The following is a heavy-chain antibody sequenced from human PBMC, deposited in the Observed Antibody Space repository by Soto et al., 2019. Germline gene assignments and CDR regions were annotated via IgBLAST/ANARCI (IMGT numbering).Heavy chain of an antibody. J-gene: IGHJ6*02. V-gene: IGHV4-59*11. CDR1: GRCINSHC. CDR2: IYYRGST. CDR3: ARDGREASGMDV. Sequence: LGWSRAGRCINSHCRSCVRQAPGKGLEWIGHIYYRGSTTYNPSLRSRSTISVDTSNNQFSLKLNSVTTADTAVYYCARDGREASGMDVWGQGTKVTVSS. D-gene: IGHD1-26*01.